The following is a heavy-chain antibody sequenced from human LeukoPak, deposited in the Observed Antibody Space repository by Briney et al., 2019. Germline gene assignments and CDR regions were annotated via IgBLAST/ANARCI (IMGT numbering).Heavy chain of an antibody. CDR1: GYTFTSYG. V-gene: IGHV1-18*01. D-gene: IGHD3-10*01. CDR2: ISAYNGNT. CDR3: ARGPESITMVAQPAADAFDI. Sequence: ASVKVSCKASGYTFTSYGISWVRQAPGQGLEWMGWISAYNGNTNYAQKLQGRVTMTTDTSTSTAYMELRSLRSGDTAVYYCARGPESITMVAQPAADAFDIWGQGTMVTVSS. J-gene: IGHJ3*02.